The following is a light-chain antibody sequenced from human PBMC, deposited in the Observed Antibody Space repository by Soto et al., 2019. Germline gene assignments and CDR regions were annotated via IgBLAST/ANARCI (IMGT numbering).Light chain of an antibody. CDR2: KAS. J-gene: IGKJ4*01. Sequence: DIQMTQSPSTLSASVGDRVTTTCRGSQSISSWLARYQQKPGKVPKFLIYKASNLESGVPSRFSGSGSGTDFTLTISSLQPEDFATYYCQQSYSTPLTFGGGTKVDI. V-gene: IGKV1-5*03. CDR3: QQSYSTPLT. CDR1: QSISSW.